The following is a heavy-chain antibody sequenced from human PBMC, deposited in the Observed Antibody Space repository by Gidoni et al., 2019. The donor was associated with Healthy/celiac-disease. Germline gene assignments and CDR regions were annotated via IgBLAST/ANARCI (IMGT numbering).Heavy chain of an antibody. V-gene: IGHV1-69*04. CDR1: EGHFSSYA. J-gene: IGHJ5*02. Sequence: QVQLVQSGAEVKKHGSSVTVSCQAAEGHFSSYAISWVRQAPGQGLEWMGRIIPMLAIANYAQKFQGRVTLTADKSTSTAYMELSSLRSEDTAVYYCARDRDSSSWYSNWFDPWGQGTLVTVSS. CDR3: ARDRDSSSWYSNWFDP. CDR2: IIPMLAIA. D-gene: IGHD6-13*01.